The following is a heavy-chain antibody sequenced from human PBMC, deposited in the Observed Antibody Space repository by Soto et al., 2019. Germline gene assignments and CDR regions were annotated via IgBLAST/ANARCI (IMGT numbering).Heavy chain of an antibody. CDR2: IWYDGSNK. D-gene: IGHD4-4*01. V-gene: IGHV3-33*01. J-gene: IGHJ6*02. Sequence: GSLRLFCAASGFPFRSYGLPWVRQAPGKGLEWVAVIWYDGSNKYYADSVKGRFTISRDNSKNTLYLQMNSLRAEDTAVYYCARDSSYSNYEGGMDVWGQGTTVTVSS. CDR3: ARDSSYSNYEGGMDV. CDR1: GFPFRSYG.